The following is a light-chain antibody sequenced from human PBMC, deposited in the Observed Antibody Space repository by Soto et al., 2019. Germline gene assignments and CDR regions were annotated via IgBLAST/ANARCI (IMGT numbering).Light chain of an antibody. CDR2: GIS. CDR3: SSYAGSNNFV. Sequence: QSVLTQPPSVSGAPGQRVTISCTGSSSNIGAGYDVHWYQQHPGTAPKLMIYGISKRPSGVPDRFSGSKSGNTASLTVSGLQAEDEADYYCSSYAGSNNFVFGTGTRSPS. V-gene: IGLV1-40*01. J-gene: IGLJ1*01. CDR1: SSNIGAGYD.